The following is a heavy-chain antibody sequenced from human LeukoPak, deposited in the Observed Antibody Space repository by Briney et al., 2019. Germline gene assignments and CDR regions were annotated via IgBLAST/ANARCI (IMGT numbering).Heavy chain of an antibody. J-gene: IGHJ4*02. CDR2: ISGSGGST. Sequence: GGSLRLSCAASGFTFSSYAMSWVRQAPGKGLEWVSAISGSGGSTYYADSVKGRFTISRDNSKNTLYLQMNSLRAEDTAVYYCAKAGRATYYYDSSGYYYFDYWGQGTLVTVSS. D-gene: IGHD3-22*01. CDR1: GFTFSSYA. V-gene: IGHV3-23*01. CDR3: AKAGRATYYYDSSGYYYFDY.